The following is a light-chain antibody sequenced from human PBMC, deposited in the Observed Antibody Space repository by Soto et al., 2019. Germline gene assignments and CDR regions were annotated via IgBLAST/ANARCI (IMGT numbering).Light chain of an antibody. Sequence: QSALTQPASVSGSPGQSITISCTGTSSDVGAYNYVSWFQQHPDKAPKLLIYDVSNRPSGVSNRFSGSKSGNTSSLPISGIQAEDEADYYCNSFTSSSTHVFGPGTKVTVL. CDR3: NSFTSSSTHV. CDR1: SSDVGAYNY. V-gene: IGLV2-14*03. CDR2: DVS. J-gene: IGLJ1*01.